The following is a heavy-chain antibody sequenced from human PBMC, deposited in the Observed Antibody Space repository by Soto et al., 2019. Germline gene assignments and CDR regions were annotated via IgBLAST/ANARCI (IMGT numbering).Heavy chain of an antibody. CDR2: IDPSDSYT. CDR3: ARRLYSYGYSYYYGMDV. D-gene: IGHD5-18*01. V-gene: IGHV5-10-1*01. CDR1: GYSFTSYW. J-gene: IGHJ6*02. Sequence: GESLKISCKGSGYSFTSYWISWVRQMPGKGLEWMGRIDPSDSYTNYSPSFQGHVTISADKSISTAYLQWSSLKASDTAMYYCARRLYSYGYSYYYGMDVWGQGTTVTVS.